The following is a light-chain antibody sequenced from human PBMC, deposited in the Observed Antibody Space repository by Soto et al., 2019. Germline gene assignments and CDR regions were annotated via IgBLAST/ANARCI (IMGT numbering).Light chain of an antibody. J-gene: IGLJ2*01. CDR2: EVS. V-gene: IGLV2-14*01. Sequence: QSALTQPASVSGSHGQSITISCTGTSSDVGGYKYVSWYQQHPGKVPKLMIYEVSNRPSGVSNRFSGSKSGNTASLSISGLQAEDEAEYYCSSNTRSTTLNVLFGGGTKVTVL. CDR3: SSNTRSTTLNVL. CDR1: SSDVGGYKY.